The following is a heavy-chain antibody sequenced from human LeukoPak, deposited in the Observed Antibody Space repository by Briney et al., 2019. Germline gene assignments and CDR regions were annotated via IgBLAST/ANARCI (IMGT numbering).Heavy chain of an antibody. V-gene: IGHV4-39*01. CDR2: IYYSGIT. CDR1: GGSISSSSHY. J-gene: IGHJ4*02. CDR3: AGSEWELPFDY. Sequence: SETLSLTCTVSGGSISSSSHYWGWIRQPPGKGLEWIGSIYYSGITYYNPSLRSRVTISVDTSKNQFSLKLSSVTATDTAVYYCAGSEWELPFDYWGQGTLVTVSS. D-gene: IGHD1-26*01.